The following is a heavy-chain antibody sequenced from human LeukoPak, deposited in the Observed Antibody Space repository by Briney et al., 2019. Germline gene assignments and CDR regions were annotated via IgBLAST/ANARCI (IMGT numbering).Heavy chain of an antibody. J-gene: IGHJ4*02. CDR2: IYYSGST. D-gene: IGHD2-2*01. Sequence: SETLSLTCTVSGGSVSSGSYYWSWIRQPPGKGLEWIGYIYYSGSTNYNLSLKSRVTISVDTSKNQFSLKLSSVTAADTVVYYCAGIYCSSTSCDFDYWGQGTLVTVSS. V-gene: IGHV4-61*01. CDR1: GGSVSSGSYY. CDR3: AGIYCSSTSCDFDY.